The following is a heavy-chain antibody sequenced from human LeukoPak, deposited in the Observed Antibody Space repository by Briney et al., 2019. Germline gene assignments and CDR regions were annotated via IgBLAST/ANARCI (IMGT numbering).Heavy chain of an antibody. CDR2: ISYDGSNK. Sequence: PGGSLRLSCAASGFTFSGHAMHWVRQAPGKGLEWVAVISYDGSNKYSADSVKGRFTISRDNSKNTLYLQMNSLRAEDTAVYYCARERNYCRSTSCSPYFDYWGQGTLVTVSS. D-gene: IGHD2-2*01. CDR3: ARERNYCRSTSCSPYFDY. J-gene: IGHJ4*02. CDR1: GFTFSGHA. V-gene: IGHV3-30-3*01.